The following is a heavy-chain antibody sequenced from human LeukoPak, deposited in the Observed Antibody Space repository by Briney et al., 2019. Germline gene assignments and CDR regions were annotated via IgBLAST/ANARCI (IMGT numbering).Heavy chain of an antibody. Sequence: PGGSLRLSCAASGFTFSSYAMTWVRQAPGKGLEWVSGISGSGGSTYYADSVRARFSISRDNSKNTLYLQMNSLRAEDTAVYYCARAPRFDYWGQGTLVTVSS. CDR2: ISGSGGST. J-gene: IGHJ4*02. V-gene: IGHV3-23*01. CDR3: ARAPRFDY. CDR1: GFTFSSYA.